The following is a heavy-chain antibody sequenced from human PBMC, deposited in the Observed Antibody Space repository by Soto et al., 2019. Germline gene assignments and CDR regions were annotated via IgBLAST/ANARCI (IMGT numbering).Heavy chain of an antibody. CDR2: ISSSGSTI. V-gene: IGHV3-11*01. CDR1: GFTFSDYY. CDR3: ARDPPLIIGGVIVSYFDY. Sequence: LRLSCAASGFTFSDYYMSWIRQAPGKGLEWVSYISSSGSTIYYADSVKGRFTISRDNAKNSLYLQMNSLRAEDTAVYYCARDPPLIIGGVIVSYFDYWGQGTLVTVSS. D-gene: IGHD3-16*02. J-gene: IGHJ4*02.